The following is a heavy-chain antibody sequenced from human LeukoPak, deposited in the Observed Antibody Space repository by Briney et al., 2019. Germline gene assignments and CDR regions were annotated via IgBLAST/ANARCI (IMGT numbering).Heavy chain of an antibody. Sequence: PGGPLPPSFAASGVPFITNYMNWGRQAPGKGLEGVSIIYSGGSTYYTDSVKGRFTISRDNSKNTLYLQMNSLRIEDTAVYYCARVGDHYHWYFDLWGRGALVTVSS. CDR3: ARVGDHYHWYFDL. J-gene: IGHJ2*01. CDR2: IYSGGST. V-gene: IGHV3-53*01. D-gene: IGHD3-10*01. CDR1: GVPFITNY.